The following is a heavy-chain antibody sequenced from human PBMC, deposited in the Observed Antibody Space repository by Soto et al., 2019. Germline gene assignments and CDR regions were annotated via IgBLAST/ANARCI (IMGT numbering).Heavy chain of an antibody. CDR2: ISYDGSNK. Sequence: SLRLSCAASGFTFSSYAMHWVRQAPGKGLEWVAVISYDGSNKYYADSVKGRFTISRGNSKNTLYLQMNSLRAEDTAVYYCARDGIVVVPAARRYYYGMDVWGQGTTVTVSS. D-gene: IGHD2-2*01. CDR3: ARDGIVVVPAARRYYYGMDV. CDR1: GFTFSSYA. J-gene: IGHJ6*02. V-gene: IGHV3-30-3*01.